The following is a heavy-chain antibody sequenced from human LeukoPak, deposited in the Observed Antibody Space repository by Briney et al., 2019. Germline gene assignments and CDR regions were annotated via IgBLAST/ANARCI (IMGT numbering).Heavy chain of an antibody. Sequence: GGSLRLSCAAPGFTFSSYSMNWVRQAPGKGLEWVSSISSSSSYIYYADSVKGRFTISGDNAKNSLYLQMNNLRAEDTAVYYCARAAPHCGGDCYSSPFDYWGQGTLVTVSS. CDR2: ISSSSSYI. CDR1: GFTFSSYS. CDR3: ARAAPHCGGDCYSSPFDY. J-gene: IGHJ4*02. D-gene: IGHD2-21*02. V-gene: IGHV3-21*01.